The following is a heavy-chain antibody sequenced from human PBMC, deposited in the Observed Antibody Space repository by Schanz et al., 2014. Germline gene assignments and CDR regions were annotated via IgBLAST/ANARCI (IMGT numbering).Heavy chain of an antibody. CDR1: GFSFSDYS. Sequence: VQLVESGGGLVKPGGSLRLSCAASGFSFSDYSMSWIRQAPGMGLEWVSYISHNTFYTDYADSVKGRFTISRDNAKNSVYLQMNTLRAEDTAIYFCARDVYRSGRPFDLWGQGTLVTVSS. J-gene: IGHJ5*02. CDR2: ISHNTFYT. CDR3: ARDVYRSGRPFDL. V-gene: IGHV3-11*06. D-gene: IGHD5-18*01.